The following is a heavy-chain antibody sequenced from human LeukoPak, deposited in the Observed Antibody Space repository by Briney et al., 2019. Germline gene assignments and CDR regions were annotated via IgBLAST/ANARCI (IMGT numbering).Heavy chain of an antibody. CDR2: IIPIFGTA. V-gene: IGHV1-69*06. J-gene: IGHJ4*02. CDR3: ASGKGYDFWSGYYHGNY. Sequence: GGSLRLSCAASGFTFSSYAISWVRQAPGQGLEWMGGIIPIFGTANYAQKFQGRVTITADKSTSTAYMELSSLRSEDTAVYYCASGKGYDFWSGYYHGNYWGQGTLVTVSS. D-gene: IGHD3-3*01. CDR1: GFTFSSYA.